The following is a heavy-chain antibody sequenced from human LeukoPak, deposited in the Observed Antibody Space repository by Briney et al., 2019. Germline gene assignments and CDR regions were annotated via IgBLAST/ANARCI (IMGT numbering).Heavy chain of an antibody. CDR1: GFTFSSYA. CDR3: ARSFHYYDSSSPYY. V-gene: IGHV3-23*01. CDR2: IGGSGGST. J-gene: IGHJ4*02. Sequence: GGSLRLSCAASGFTFSSYAMSWVRQAPGKGLEWVSAIGGSGGSTYYADSVKGRFTISRDNSKNTLYLQMNSLRAEDTAVYYCARSFHYYDSSSPYYWGQGTLVTVSS. D-gene: IGHD3-22*01.